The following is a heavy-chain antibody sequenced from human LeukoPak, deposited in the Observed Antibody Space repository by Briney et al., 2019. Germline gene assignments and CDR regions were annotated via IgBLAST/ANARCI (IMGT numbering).Heavy chain of an antibody. D-gene: IGHD3-10*01. J-gene: IGHJ4*02. Sequence: VASVKVSCKASGYTFTNYGISWVRQAPGQGLEWMGGIIPIFGTANYAQKFQGRVTITADESTSTAYMELSSLRSEDTAVYYRARSQKEYYFDYWGQGTLVTVSS. CDR2: IIPIFGTA. CDR3: ARSQKEYYFDY. V-gene: IGHV1-69*13. CDR1: GYTFTNYG.